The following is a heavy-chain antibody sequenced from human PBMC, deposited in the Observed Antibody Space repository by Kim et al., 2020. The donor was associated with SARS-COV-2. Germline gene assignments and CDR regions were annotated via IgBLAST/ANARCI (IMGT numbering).Heavy chain of an antibody. Sequence: GGSLRLSCAASGFTFSTSLMDWVRQAPGKGLEWVSSINANSAYIYYADSVKRRFAISRDNAKNSLYLQMNSLRAEDTAIYFCARASYCSGSPCYGAFDIWGQGTLVTVSP. CDR3: ARASYCSGSPCYGAFDI. D-gene: IGHD2-15*01. V-gene: IGHV3-21*01. CDR2: INANSAYI. CDR1: GFTFSTSL. J-gene: IGHJ3*02.